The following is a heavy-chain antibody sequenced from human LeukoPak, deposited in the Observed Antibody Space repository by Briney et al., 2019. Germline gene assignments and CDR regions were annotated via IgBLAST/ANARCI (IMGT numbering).Heavy chain of an antibody. Sequence: GASVKVSCKTSGYTFSSYGVSWVRQAPGQGLEWMGWISAYNANTNYAQKLQGRVTMTTDTSTSTAYMELRSLRSDDTAVYYCARTYYYDSRSFDYWGQGTLVTVSS. CDR1: GYTFSSYG. D-gene: IGHD3-22*01. CDR2: ISAYNANT. J-gene: IGHJ4*02. CDR3: ARTYYYDSRSFDY. V-gene: IGHV1-18*01.